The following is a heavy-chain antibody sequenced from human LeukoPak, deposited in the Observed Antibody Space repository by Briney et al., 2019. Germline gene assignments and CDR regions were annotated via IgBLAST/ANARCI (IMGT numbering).Heavy chain of an antibody. D-gene: IGHD3-10*01. J-gene: IGHJ4*02. V-gene: IGHV3-30*03. Sequence: GRSLRLFCAAAGFTFSNYGIHWVRQTPGKGMEWGSVISYDGSKKYYADSVKGRFSISRDNSKNTLYVQMDSLRPEDTAVYYCATERSGRGSLFYYGSGSFYGFAYWGQGTLVTVSS. CDR3: ATERSGRGSLFYYGSGSFYGFAY. CDR1: GFTFSNYG. CDR2: ISYDGSKK.